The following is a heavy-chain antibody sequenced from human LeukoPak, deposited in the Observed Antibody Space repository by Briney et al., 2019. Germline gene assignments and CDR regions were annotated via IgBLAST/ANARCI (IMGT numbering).Heavy chain of an antibody. J-gene: IGHJ4*02. D-gene: IGHD6-13*01. V-gene: IGHV3-23*01. Sequence: GGSLRLSCAASGFTFSDYALTWVRQAPGEGLEWVSTINGRGGNTYYGDSVKGRFTVSRDNSKNTLYLQMNSLRAEDTAVYYCAKSGGYSSSPSDYWGQGTLVTVSS. CDR1: GFTFSDYA. CDR3: AKSGGYSSSPSDY. CDR2: INGRGGNT.